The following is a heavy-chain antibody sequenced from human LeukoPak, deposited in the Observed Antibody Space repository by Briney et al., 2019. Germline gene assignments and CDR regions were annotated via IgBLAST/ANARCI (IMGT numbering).Heavy chain of an antibody. D-gene: IGHD7-27*01. J-gene: IGHJ5*02. CDR1: GFTFCSYW. CDR3: ARGGGESYWGRFDP. V-gene: IGHV3-74*03. CDR2: INSDGSST. Sequence: GGSLRLSCVASGFTFCSYWMHWVRQAPGKGLVWVSRINSDGSSTTYADPVKGRFAISRDNAKNTLYLQMNSLRVEDTAVYYCARGGGESYWGRFDPWGQGTLVTVSS.